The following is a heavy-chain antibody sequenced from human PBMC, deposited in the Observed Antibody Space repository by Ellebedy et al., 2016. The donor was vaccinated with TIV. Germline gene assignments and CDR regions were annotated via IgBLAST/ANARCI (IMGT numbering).Heavy chain of an antibody. V-gene: IGHV3-74*01. Sequence: GESLKISXAASGFTFSTYWMTWVRQAPGKGLVWVSRIKGDGSMISYADSVKGRFTVSRDNAKNTLYLQMNSLRAEDTAVYYCARDGGGRTSRRALLYFDLWGRGTLVTVSS. CDR3: ARDGGGRTSRRALLYFDL. J-gene: IGHJ2*01. D-gene: IGHD3-16*01. CDR2: IKGDGSMI. CDR1: GFTFSTYW.